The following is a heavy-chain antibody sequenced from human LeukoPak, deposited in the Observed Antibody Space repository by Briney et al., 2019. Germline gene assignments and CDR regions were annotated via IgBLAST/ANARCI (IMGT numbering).Heavy chain of an antibody. CDR2: INPSGGST. D-gene: IGHD5-24*01. CDR3: ARVTDGGVDY. Sequence: ASVKVSCKASGYTFTSYYMHCVRQAPGQGLEWMGIINPSGGSTSYAQKFQGRVTMTRDTSTSTVYMELSRLRAEDTAVYYCARVTDGGVDYWGQGTLVTVSS. V-gene: IGHV1-46*01. CDR1: GYTFTSYY. J-gene: IGHJ4*02.